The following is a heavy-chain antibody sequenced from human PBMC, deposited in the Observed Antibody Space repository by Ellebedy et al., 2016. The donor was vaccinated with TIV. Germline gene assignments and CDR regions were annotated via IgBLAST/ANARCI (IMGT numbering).Heavy chain of an antibody. J-gene: IGHJ3*01. V-gene: IGHV3-49*03. CDR1: GFTFGDYV. CDR2: IRIKAYGRTT. Sequence: PGGSLRLSCTTSGFTFGDYVLSWFRQAPGKGLEGVSYIRIKAYGRTTEYATSVKDRFTFSRDDSNSIAYLQMNSLKTEDTAMYYCARGLRISGDTFDVWGQGTMVTVSS. CDR3: ARGLRISGDTFDV. D-gene: IGHD3-10*01.